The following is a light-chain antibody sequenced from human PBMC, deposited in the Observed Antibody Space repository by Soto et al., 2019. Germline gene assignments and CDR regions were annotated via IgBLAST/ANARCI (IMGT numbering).Light chain of an antibody. Sequence: QSALTQPASVSGSPGQSITISCTGTSNDIGNYNLVSWYQQHPGKAPKILIYEVSQRPSGASNRFSGSKSGNTAALTISGLQAEDEADYYWCSFVGSTTSYIFGTGTKVTV. J-gene: IGLJ1*01. V-gene: IGLV2-23*02. CDR3: CSFVGSTTSYI. CDR2: EVS. CDR1: SNDIGNYNL.